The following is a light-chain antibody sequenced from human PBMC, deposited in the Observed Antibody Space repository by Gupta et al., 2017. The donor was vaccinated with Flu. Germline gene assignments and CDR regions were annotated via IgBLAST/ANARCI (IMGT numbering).Light chain of an antibody. V-gene: IGKV4-1*01. Sequence: DIVMTQSPDSLAVSLGERSTINCKSSQSVLYSPNNKNYLIWYQQKPGQPPKLLIYWASTRESGVPDRFSGSGSGTDFTLTISSLQAEDVAVYYCQQDDNTPYTFGQGTKLEIK. CDR2: WAS. CDR1: QSVLYSPNNKNY. CDR3: QQDDNTPYT. J-gene: IGKJ2*01.